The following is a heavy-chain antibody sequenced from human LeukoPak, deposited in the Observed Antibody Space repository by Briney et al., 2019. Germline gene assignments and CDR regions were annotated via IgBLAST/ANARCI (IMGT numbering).Heavy chain of an antibody. CDR2: IHTSGST. Sequence: PSETLSLTCTVSGGSISSSSYYWGWIRQPPGKGLEWIGRIHTSGSTYYNPSLKSRVTISVDTSKNQFSLKLSSVTAADTAVYYCARQYNWNLNWFDPWGQGTLVTVSS. CDR1: GGSISSSSYY. D-gene: IGHD1-20*01. J-gene: IGHJ5*02. CDR3: ARQYNWNLNWFDP. V-gene: IGHV4-39*07.